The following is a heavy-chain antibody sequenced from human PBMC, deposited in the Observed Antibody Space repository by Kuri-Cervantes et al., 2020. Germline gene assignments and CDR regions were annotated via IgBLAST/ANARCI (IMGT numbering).Heavy chain of an antibody. CDR2: IYYSGST. Sequence: GSLRLSCTVSGGSVSSGSYYWSWIRQPPGKGLGWIGNIYYSGSTYYNPSLKSRVTISVDTSKHQFSLMLSSVTAADTAVYYCARDGVIQNLVVPAAMPSFLAVWGQGTTVTVSS. V-gene: IGHV4-61*01. CDR1: GGSVSSGSYY. D-gene: IGHD2-2*01. CDR3: ARDGVIQNLVVPAAMPSFLAV. J-gene: IGHJ6*01.